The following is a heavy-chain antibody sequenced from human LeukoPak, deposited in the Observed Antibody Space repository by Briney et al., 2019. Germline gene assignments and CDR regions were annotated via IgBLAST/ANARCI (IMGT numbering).Heavy chain of an antibody. CDR3: ARLREIPVFGVVTKSTSYFDY. CDR2: ISWNSAGI. D-gene: IGHD3-3*01. V-gene: IGHV3-9*01. Sequence: PGRSLRLSCAASGFTFDDYAMHWVRQAPGKGLEWVSGISWNSAGIGHADSVKGRFTISRDNAKNSLYLQMNSLRAEDTAVYYCARLREIPVFGVVTKSTSYFDYWGQGTLVTVSS. J-gene: IGHJ4*02. CDR1: GFTFDDYA.